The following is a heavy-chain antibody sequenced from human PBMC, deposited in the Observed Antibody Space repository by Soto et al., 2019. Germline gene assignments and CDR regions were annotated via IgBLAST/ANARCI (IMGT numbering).Heavy chain of an antibody. V-gene: IGHV4-59*01. CDR1: GRSISSYY. D-gene: IGHD6-25*01. J-gene: IGHJ4*02. CDR3: AKWGAAAGTT. Sequence: SETLSLTCSVSGRSISSYYWSWIRPPPGKGLEWIGYVFYTGITKYNPSFKSRATISGDTSRNQFSLNLMSVTAADTAVYYCAKWGAAAGTTWGQGIRVNVSS. CDR2: VFYTGIT.